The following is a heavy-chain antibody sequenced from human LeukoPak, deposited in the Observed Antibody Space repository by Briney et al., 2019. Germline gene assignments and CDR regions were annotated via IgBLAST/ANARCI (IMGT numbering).Heavy chain of an antibody. Sequence: SETLSLTCTVSGGSISSYYWSWIRQPAGKALEWIGRISSSGNTHYNPSLKSRVTMSVDTSKNQFSLRLSAVTAADTAIYYCARAVAGTADFDFWGQGTLVTVSS. V-gene: IGHV4-4*07. CDR2: ISSSGNT. J-gene: IGHJ4*02. D-gene: IGHD6-19*01. CDR3: ARAVAGTADFDF. CDR1: GGSISSYY.